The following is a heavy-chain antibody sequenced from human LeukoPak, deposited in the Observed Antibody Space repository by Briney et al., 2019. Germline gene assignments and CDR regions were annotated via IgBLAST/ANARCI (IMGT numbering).Heavy chain of an antibody. CDR1: GFTFSSYG. CDR3: AKGPRPYYDSSGRAFDY. V-gene: IGHV3-30*02. CDR2: IRYDGSNK. Sequence: GGSLRLSCAASGFTFSSYGMHWVRQAPGKGLEWVAYIRYDGSNKYYADSVKGRFTISRDNSKNTLYLQMNSLRAEDTAVYYCAKGPRPYYDSSGRAFDYWGQGTLVTVSS. D-gene: IGHD3-22*01. J-gene: IGHJ4*02.